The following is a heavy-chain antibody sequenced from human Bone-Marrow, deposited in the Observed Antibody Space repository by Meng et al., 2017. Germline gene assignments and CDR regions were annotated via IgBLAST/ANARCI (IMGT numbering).Heavy chain of an antibody. D-gene: IGHD3-10*01. CDR1: GFTFSSYA. CDR3: ARGAYYGSGSYECFDY. CDR2: ISYDGSNK. J-gene: IGHJ4*02. V-gene: IGHV3-30*04. Sequence: GESLKISCAASGFTFSSYAMHWVRQAPGEGLEWVAVISYDGSNKYYADSVKGRFTISRDNSKNTLYLQMNSLRAEDTAVYYCARGAYYGSGSYECFDYWGQGTLVTVSS.